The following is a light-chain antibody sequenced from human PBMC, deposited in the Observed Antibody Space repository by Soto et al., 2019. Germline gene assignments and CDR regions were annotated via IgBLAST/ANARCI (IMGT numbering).Light chain of an antibody. CDR1: ESVDIY. Sequence: ETVLTQSPATLSLSPGETATLSCRASESVDIYLAWYQQKPGQAPRLLIYHASNRATGIPAKFSGSGSGTDFNLTISSLEPEDSAVYYGQQRRNWPPLTFGGGTRVEI. J-gene: IGKJ4*01. CDR2: HAS. V-gene: IGKV3-11*01. CDR3: QQRRNWPPLT.